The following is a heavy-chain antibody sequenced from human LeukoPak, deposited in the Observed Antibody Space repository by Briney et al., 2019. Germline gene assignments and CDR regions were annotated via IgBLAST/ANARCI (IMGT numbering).Heavy chain of an antibody. CDR2: IYIDGST. CDR1: GFTVSSNY. Sequence: GGTLRLSCAASGFTVSSNYMSWVRQAPGKGLEWVSVIYIDGSTYYSDSVKSRFTISRDNSKNTLYLQMNSLRAEDTAVYYCARVPYDSSGYPYWYFDLWGRGTLVTVS. J-gene: IGHJ2*01. V-gene: IGHV3-53*01. D-gene: IGHD3-22*01. CDR3: ARVPYDSSGYPYWYFDL.